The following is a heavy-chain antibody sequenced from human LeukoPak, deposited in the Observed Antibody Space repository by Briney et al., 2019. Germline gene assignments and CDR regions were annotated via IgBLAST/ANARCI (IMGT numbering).Heavy chain of an antibody. J-gene: IGHJ4*02. CDR2: ISSSSSYI. V-gene: IGHV3-21*01. Sequence: GGSLRLSCAASGFTFSSYSMNLVRQAPGKGLEWVSSISSSSSYIYYADSVKGRFTISRDNAKNSLYLQMNSLRAEDTAVYYCARGPPYYDSSGFGLDFDYWGQGTLVTVSS. CDR3: ARGPPYYDSSGFGLDFDY. D-gene: IGHD3-22*01. CDR1: GFTFSSYS.